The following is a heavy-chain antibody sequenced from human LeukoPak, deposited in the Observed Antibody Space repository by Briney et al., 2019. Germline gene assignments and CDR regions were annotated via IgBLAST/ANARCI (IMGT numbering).Heavy chain of an antibody. CDR3: AKGGDYGGNSYYFDY. D-gene: IGHD4-23*01. Sequence: SLRLSCAASGFTFDDYAMHWVRQAPGKGLEWVSGISWNSGSIGYADSVKGRFTISRDNAKNSLYLQMNSLRAEDTALYYCAKGGDYGGNSYYFDYWGQGTLVTVSS. CDR1: GFTFDDYA. J-gene: IGHJ4*02. CDR2: ISWNSGSI. V-gene: IGHV3-9*01.